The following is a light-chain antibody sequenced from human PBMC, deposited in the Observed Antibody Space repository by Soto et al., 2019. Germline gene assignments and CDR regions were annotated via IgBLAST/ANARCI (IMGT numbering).Light chain of an antibody. Sequence: DIQMTQSPSSLSASVGDRVTITCRASQGISSYLAWYQQKPGKVPKLLIHTASTLRSGVPSRFSGSGSGTDFTLTISSLQPEDVATYYCQKYDSVPLTFGGGTKVEIK. CDR3: QKYDSVPLT. J-gene: IGKJ4*01. CDR2: TAS. V-gene: IGKV1-27*01. CDR1: QGISSY.